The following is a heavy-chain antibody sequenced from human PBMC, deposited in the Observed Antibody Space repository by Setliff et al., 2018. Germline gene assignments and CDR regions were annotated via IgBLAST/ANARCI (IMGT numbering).Heavy chain of an antibody. CDR2: IYYSGST. J-gene: IGHJ3*02. V-gene: IGHV4-39*07. CDR1: GGSISSSSYY. Sequence: PSETLSLTCTVSGGSISSSSYYWGWIRQPPGKGLEWIGSIYYSGSTYYNPSLKSRVTISVDTSKNQLSLKLSSVTAADTAVYYCATGGLLWFGELSGGAFDIWGQGTMVTVSS. D-gene: IGHD3-10*01. CDR3: ATGGLLWFGELSGGAFDI.